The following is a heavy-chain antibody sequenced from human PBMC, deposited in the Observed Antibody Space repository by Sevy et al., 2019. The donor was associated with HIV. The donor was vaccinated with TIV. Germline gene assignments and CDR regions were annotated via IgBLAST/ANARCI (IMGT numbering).Heavy chain of an antibody. CDR2: IKQDGSEK. Sequence: GGSLRLSCAASGFTFSNYWMTWVRQAPGKGLEWVAHIKQDGSEKHYVDSVKGRFTISRDNSKNSVYLQMNSLRAEDTAVYFCAREGYYDYIWGSYRYFNDYWGKGTLVTVS. D-gene: IGHD3-16*02. J-gene: IGHJ4*02. V-gene: IGHV3-7*01. CDR1: GFTFSNYW. CDR3: AREGYYDYIWGSYRYFNDY.